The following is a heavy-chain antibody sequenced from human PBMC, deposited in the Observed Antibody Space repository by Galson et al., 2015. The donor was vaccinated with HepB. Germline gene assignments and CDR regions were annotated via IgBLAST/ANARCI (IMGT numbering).Heavy chain of an antibody. CDR3: ARDYYGSGRPTFDY. CDR2: ISGSGGST. J-gene: IGHJ4*02. D-gene: IGHD3-10*01. V-gene: IGHV3-23*01. Sequence: SLRLSCAASGFTFSSYALSWVRQAPGKGLEWVSAISGSGGSTYYADSVKGRFTISRDNSKNSLYLQMNSLRAEDTAVYYCARDYYGSGRPTFDYWGQGTLVTVSS. CDR1: GFTFSSYA.